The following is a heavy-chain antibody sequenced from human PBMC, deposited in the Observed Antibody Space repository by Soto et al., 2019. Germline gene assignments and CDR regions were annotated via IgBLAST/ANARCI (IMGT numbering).Heavy chain of an antibody. D-gene: IGHD6-6*01. CDR3: ARGGVAARKGRGFDP. CDR2: IHYSGST. Sequence: QVQLQESGPGLVKPSETLSLTCTVSGGSLSDDYWTWIRQPPGKGLEWIGYIHYSGSTNYNPSLKRRVTISVDTSKNQFSLKLRSVTAADTAMYHCARGGVAARKGRGFDPWGQGAPVTVSS. J-gene: IGHJ5*02. CDR1: GGSLSDDY. V-gene: IGHV4-59*01.